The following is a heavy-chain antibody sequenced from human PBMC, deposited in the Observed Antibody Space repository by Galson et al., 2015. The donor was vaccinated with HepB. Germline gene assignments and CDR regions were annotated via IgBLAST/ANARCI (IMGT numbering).Heavy chain of an antibody. D-gene: IGHD7-27*01. J-gene: IGHJ4*02. CDR3: ARDPPLGTPFDY. CDR1: GFTFSNYN. CDR2: ISSTSAYI. Sequence: SLRLSCAASGFTFSNYNMNWVRQAPGKGLEWVSSISSTSAYIYYADSVKGRFTVSRDNAKNSLYLQMNSLRDKDTAVYYCARDPPLGTPFDYWGQGTLVTVSS. V-gene: IGHV3-21*01.